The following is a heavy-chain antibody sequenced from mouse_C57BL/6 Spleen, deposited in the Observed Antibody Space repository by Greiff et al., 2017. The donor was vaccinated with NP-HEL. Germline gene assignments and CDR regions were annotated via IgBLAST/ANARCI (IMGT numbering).Heavy chain of an antibody. CDR1: GYTFTSYG. CDR3: ARKVYYDYDERVLAY. Sequence: VQLQQSGAELARPGASVKLSCKASGYTFTSYGISWVKQRTGQGLEWIGEIYPRSGNTYYNEKFKGKATLTADKSSSTAYMELRSLTSEDSAVYFCARKVYYDYDERVLAYWGQGTLVTVSA. CDR2: IYPRSGNT. V-gene: IGHV1-81*01. D-gene: IGHD2-4*01. J-gene: IGHJ3*01.